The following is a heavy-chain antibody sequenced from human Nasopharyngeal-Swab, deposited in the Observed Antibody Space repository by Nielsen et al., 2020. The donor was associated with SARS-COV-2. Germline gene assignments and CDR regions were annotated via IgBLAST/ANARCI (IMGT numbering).Heavy chain of an antibody. V-gene: IGHV4-30-4*01. Sequence: WIRQPPGKGLKWIGYIYYSGSTYYNPSLKSRVTVSVDTSKNQFSLKLSSVTAADTAVYYCARAVVWVGAAPSAVWGYFDYWGQGTLVTVSS. CDR2: IYYSGST. CDR3: ARAVVWVGAAPSAVWGYFDY. J-gene: IGHJ4*02. D-gene: IGHD2-15*01.